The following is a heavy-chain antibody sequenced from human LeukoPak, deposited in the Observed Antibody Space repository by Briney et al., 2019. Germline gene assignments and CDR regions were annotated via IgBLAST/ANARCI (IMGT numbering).Heavy chain of an antibody. CDR2: IYYSGST. Sequence: IRRPPGKGXEWIXXIYYSGSTYYNPSLKSRVTISVDTSKNQFSLKLSSVTAADTAVYYCARVAAAATHNGEYFDYWGQGTLVTVSS. D-gene: IGHD6-13*01. CDR3: ARVAAAATHNGEYFDY. J-gene: IGHJ4*02. V-gene: IGHV4-39*01.